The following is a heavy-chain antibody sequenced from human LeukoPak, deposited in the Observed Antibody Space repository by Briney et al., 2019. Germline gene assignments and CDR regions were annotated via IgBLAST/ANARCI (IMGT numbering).Heavy chain of an antibody. J-gene: IGHJ4*02. V-gene: IGHV3-11*05. CDR2: MTSGSGST. D-gene: IGHD3-22*01. CDR3: TKERRGSYYAFES. Sequence: KTGGSLRLSCDASGFSISDYYMSWIRQSPGKGLEWISYMTSGSGSTKYADSVKGRFTISRDKAKNSVALQLNSLRAEDTAVYYCTKERRGSYYAFESWGRGTLVTVSS. CDR1: GFSISDYY.